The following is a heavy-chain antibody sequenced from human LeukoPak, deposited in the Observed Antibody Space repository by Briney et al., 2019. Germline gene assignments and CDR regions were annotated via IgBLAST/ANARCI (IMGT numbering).Heavy chain of an antibody. CDR2: IYTSGST. Sequence: PSETLSLTCTVSGGSISSGSYYWSWIRQPAGKGLEWIGRIYTSGSTNYNPSLKSRVTISVDTSKNQFSLKLSSVTAADTAVYYCARDSRYYEGWFDPWGQGTLVTVPS. D-gene: IGHD3-22*01. V-gene: IGHV4-61*02. CDR3: ARDSRYYEGWFDP. J-gene: IGHJ5*02. CDR1: GGSISSGSYY.